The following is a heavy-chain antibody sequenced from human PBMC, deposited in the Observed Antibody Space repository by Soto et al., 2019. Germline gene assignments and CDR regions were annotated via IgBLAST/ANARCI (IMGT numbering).Heavy chain of an antibody. CDR1: GGSFSGYY. CDR3: ARSLRTIFGGHYYMDV. V-gene: IGHV4-34*01. Sequence: SETLSLTCAVYGGSFSGYYWSWIRQPPGKGLEWIGEINHSGSTNYNPSLKSRVTISVDTSKNQFSLKLRSVTAADTAVYYCARSLRTIFGGHYYMDVWGKGTTVTVSS. J-gene: IGHJ6*03. CDR2: INHSGST. D-gene: IGHD3-3*01.